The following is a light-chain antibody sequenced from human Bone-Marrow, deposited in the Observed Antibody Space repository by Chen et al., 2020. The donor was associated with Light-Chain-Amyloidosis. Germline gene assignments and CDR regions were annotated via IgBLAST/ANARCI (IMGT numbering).Light chain of an antibody. Sequence: QSALTPPASVSGPPAQSNTIPSTGTSSDVGGDNHVSWYQQHPDKAPKLMIYEVTKRPSWVPDRFSGSKSDNTASLTISGLQTEDEADYFCSSYTITNTLVFGSGTRVTVL. V-gene: IGLV2-14*01. CDR1: SSDVGGDNH. CDR3: SSYTITNTLV. CDR2: EVT. J-gene: IGLJ1*01.